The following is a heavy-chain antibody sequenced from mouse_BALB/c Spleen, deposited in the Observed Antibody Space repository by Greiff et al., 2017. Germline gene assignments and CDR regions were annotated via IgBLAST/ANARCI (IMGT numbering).Heavy chain of an antibody. D-gene: IGHD2-14*01. J-gene: IGHJ1*01. CDR2: ISYSGST. V-gene: IGHV3-2*02. CDR3: ARGNYRYQGYFDV. CDR1: GYSITSDYA. Sequence: VQLQQSGPGLVKPSQSLSLTCTVTGYSITSDYAWNWIRQFPGNKLEWMGYISYSGSTSYNPSLKSRISITRDTSKNQFFLQLNSVTTEDTATYYCARGNYRYQGYFDVWGAGTTVTVSS.